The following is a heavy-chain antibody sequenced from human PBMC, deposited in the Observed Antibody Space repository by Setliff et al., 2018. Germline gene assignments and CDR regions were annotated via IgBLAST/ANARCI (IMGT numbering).Heavy chain of an antibody. J-gene: IGHJ3*02. CDR2: IYYSGRT. CDR3: ARVFDI. CDR1: GYSISSGYY. Sequence: SETLSLTCAVSGYSISSGYYWGWIRQPPGKGLEWIGDIYYSGRTNYYPSLRSRATLSIDTSKNQFSLKLTSVTAADAAIYYCARVFDIWGQGTVVTVSS. V-gene: IGHV4-61*01.